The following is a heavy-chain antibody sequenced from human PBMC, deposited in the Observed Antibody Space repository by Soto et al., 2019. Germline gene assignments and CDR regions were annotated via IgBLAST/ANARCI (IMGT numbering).Heavy chain of an antibody. V-gene: IGHV3-30*18. CDR3: AKAYWAAATPRWFDP. D-gene: IGHD2-15*01. J-gene: IGHJ5*02. Sequence: QVQLAESGGGVVQPGRSLRLSCAASGFTFSSYGMHWVRQAPGKGLEWVAVISYDGSNKYYADSVKGRFTISRDNSKNTLYLQMNSLRAEDTAVYYCAKAYWAAATPRWFDPWGQGTLVTVSS. CDR1: GFTFSSYG. CDR2: ISYDGSNK.